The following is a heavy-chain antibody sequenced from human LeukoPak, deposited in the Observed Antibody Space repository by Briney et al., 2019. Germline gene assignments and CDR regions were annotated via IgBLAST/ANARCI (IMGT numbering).Heavy chain of an antibody. D-gene: IGHD5-12*01. CDR2: FDPEDGET. Sequence: ASVKVSCKVSGYTLTELSTHWVRQAPGKGLEWMGGFDPEDGETIYAQKFQGRVTMTEDTSTDTAYMELSSLRSEDTAVYYCATPSSGYDFLYYFDYWGQGTLVTVSS. J-gene: IGHJ4*02. V-gene: IGHV1-24*01. CDR1: GYTLTELS. CDR3: ATPSSGYDFLYYFDY.